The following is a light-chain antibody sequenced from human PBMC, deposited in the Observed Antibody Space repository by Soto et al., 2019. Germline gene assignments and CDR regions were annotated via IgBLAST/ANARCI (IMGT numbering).Light chain of an antibody. Sequence: DIQMTQSPSSLSASVGDRVTITCRASQSISSYLNWYQQKPGKAPKLLIYAASSLQSGVPSRFSGSGSGTDFTLTISSLQPEDFATYYCQQSYSTPRTFCQGNKLEIK. CDR2: AAS. CDR1: QSISSY. CDR3: QQSYSTPRT. J-gene: IGKJ2*01. V-gene: IGKV1-39*01.